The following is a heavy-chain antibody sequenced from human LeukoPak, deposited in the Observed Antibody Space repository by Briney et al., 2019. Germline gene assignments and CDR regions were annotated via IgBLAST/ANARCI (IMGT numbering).Heavy chain of an antibody. J-gene: IGHJ4*02. D-gene: IGHD3-22*01. CDR2: IRSKAYGGTT. V-gene: IGHV3-49*04. Sequence: GGSLRLSWTASGFTFGVYAMSGVRQAPGKGLEWVGFIRSKAYGGTTEYAASVKGRFTISRDDSKSIAYLQMNSLKTEDTAVYYCTRDPSQYYYDSSGYNYWGQGTLVTVSS. CDR3: TRDPSQYYYDSSGYNY. CDR1: GFTFGVYA.